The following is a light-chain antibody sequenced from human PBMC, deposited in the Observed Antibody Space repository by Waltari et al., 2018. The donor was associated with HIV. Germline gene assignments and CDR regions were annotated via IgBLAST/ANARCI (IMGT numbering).Light chain of an antibody. CDR3: AAWDDSLSGWV. Sequence: QSVLTQPPSASGTPGQRVTISCSGSSSNIGSNYVYWYQQLPGTTPKLLIYRNNQRPSGVPYRFSGSKSGTAASLAISGLLSEDEADYPCAAWDDSLSGWVFGGGTKLTVL. CDR2: RNN. CDR1: SSNIGSNY. V-gene: IGLV1-47*01. J-gene: IGLJ3*02.